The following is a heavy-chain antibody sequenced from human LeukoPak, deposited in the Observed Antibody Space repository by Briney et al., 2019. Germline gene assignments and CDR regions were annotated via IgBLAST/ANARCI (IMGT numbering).Heavy chain of an antibody. Sequence: ASVKVSCKASGYTFTSYDINWVRQATGQGLEWMGWMNPNSGNTGYAQKFQGRVTMARNTSISTAYMELSSLRSEDTAVYYCATSRSTSCYRMWGQGTLVIVSS. V-gene: IGHV1-8*01. CDR3: ATSRSTSCYRM. D-gene: IGHD2-2*02. CDR1: GYTFTSYD. J-gene: IGHJ4*02. CDR2: MNPNSGNT.